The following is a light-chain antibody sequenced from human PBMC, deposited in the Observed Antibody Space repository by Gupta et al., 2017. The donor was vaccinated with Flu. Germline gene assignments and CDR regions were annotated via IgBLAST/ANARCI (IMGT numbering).Light chain of an antibody. V-gene: IGKV3-11*01. CDR1: QSVSSY. CDR2: DAS. Sequence: EIVLTQSPATLSLSPGERATRSCRASQSVSSYLAWYQQKPGQAPRLIIYDASNRATGIPDRFSGSGYEXDFTLTXSRREDEDFAVYYGQQRSTSSTFGXGTKVEIK. J-gene: IGKJ4*01. CDR3: QQRSTSST.